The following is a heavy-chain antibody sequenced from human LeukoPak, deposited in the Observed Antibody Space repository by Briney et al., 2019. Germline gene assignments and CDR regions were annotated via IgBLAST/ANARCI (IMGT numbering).Heavy chain of an antibody. V-gene: IGHV1-18*01. CDR3: ARRDYDILTGYYIDY. D-gene: IGHD3-9*01. J-gene: IGHJ4*02. Sequence: GASVKASCKASGYTFTSYGISWVRQAPGQGLEWMGWISAYNGNTNYAQKLQGRVTMTTDTSTSTAYMELRSLRSDDTAVYYCARRDYDILTGYYIDYWGQGTLVTVSS. CDR2: ISAYNGNT. CDR1: GYTFTSYG.